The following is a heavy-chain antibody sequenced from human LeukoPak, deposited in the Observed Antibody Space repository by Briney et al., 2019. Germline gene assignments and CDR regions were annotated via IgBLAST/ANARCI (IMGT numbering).Heavy chain of an antibody. CDR2: INGDGGST. Sequence: GGSLRLSCAPSGFTFSSYAMSWVRQAPGKGLEWVSAINGDGGSTYYADSVKGRFTISRDNSKNTLYLQMNSLRAEDTAVYYCANRIGYSSGWYFDYWGQGTLVTVSS. D-gene: IGHD6-19*01. CDR3: ANRIGYSSGWYFDY. CDR1: GFTFSSYA. J-gene: IGHJ4*02. V-gene: IGHV3-23*01.